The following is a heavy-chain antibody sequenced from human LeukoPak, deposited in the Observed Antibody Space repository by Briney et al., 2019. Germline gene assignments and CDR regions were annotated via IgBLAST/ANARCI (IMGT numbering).Heavy chain of an antibody. Sequence: SSETLSLTCTISADSISGFYWSWIRKSPGKGLQWIGYVYYSGNTYYDPSLKSRVTISIDTSKSQFSLKLTSVTAADTAVYYCARVNGGGLPGRMDVWGNGTTVTVSS. CDR2: VYYSGNT. J-gene: IGHJ6*04. CDR3: ARVNGGGLPGRMDV. D-gene: IGHD2-8*01. V-gene: IGHV4-59*01. CDR1: ADSISGFY.